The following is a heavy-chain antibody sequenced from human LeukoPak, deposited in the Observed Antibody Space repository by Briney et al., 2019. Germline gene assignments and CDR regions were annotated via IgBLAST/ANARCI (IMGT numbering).Heavy chain of an antibody. J-gene: IGHJ4*02. D-gene: IGHD4-11*01. CDR1: GGSFSAYY. V-gene: IGHV4-34*01. Sequence: SETLSLTCAVYGGSFSAYYWSWIRQPPGKGLEWIGEINHSGSTNYSPSLKSRVTISVDTSKNQFSLKLSSVTAADTAVYYRARAPHDYSNQKLHFDYWGQGTLVTVSS. CDR3: ARAPHDYSNQKLHFDY. CDR2: INHSGST.